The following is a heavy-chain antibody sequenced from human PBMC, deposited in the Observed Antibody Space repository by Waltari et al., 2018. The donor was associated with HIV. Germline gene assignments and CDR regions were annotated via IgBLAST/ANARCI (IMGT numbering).Heavy chain of an antibody. CDR3: ARVAYSGYDSSLHNDY. CDR1: GYTFTSYD. D-gene: IGHD5-12*01. CDR2: SNPNRGNT. V-gene: IGHV1-8*01. J-gene: IGHJ4*02. Sequence: QVQLVQSGAEVKKPGASVKVSCKASGYTFTSYDINWVRQATGKGLEWMGWSNPNRGNTGYAQKFQGRVTMTRNTSISTAYMELSSLRSEDTAVYYCARVAYSGYDSSLHNDYWGQGTLVTVSS.